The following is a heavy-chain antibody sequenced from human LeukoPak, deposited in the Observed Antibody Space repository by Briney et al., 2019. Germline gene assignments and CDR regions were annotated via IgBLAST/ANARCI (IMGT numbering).Heavy chain of an antibody. CDR1: GITVSSHY. Sequence: PGGSLRLSCAASGITVSSHYMTWVRQAPGKGLEWVSVIDSGVSTNSADSVKGRFSVSRDNSKNTLYLQMNSLRVEDTAVYYCARTYGDYDYYYGMDVWGQGTTVTVSS. J-gene: IGHJ6*01. V-gene: IGHV3-66*01. CDR3: ARTYGDYDYYYGMDV. CDR2: IDSGVST. D-gene: IGHD4-17*01.